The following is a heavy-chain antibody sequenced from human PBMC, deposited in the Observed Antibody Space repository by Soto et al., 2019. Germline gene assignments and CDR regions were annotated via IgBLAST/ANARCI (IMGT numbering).Heavy chain of an antibody. D-gene: IGHD2-15*01. J-gene: IGHJ5*02. CDR1: GFTFSSYG. V-gene: IGHV3-30*18. CDR3: AKDPGGLEDWFDH. Sequence: QVQLVESGGGVVQPGRSLRLSCAASGFTFSSYGMHWVRQAPGKGLEWVAVISYDGSNKYYSDSVKGRFTISRDNSKNTLYLQMNSLRAEDTAVYYCAKDPGGLEDWFDHWGQGTLVTVSS. CDR2: ISYDGSNK.